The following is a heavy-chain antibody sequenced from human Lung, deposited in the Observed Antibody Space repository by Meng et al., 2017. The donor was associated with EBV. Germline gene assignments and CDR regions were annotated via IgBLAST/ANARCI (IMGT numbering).Heavy chain of an antibody. CDR1: GYIFNNYG. D-gene: IGHD1-14*01. CDR2: ISAYNGNT. CDR3: ARDLPGGTKGTWLDL. V-gene: IGHV1-18*01. Sequence: QVLLMHSGAEVKKPGASVKVSCKASGYIFNNYGVSWVRQAPGQGPEWMGWISAYNGNTNYAQNFQGRFTMTTDTSTSTAYMELRSLRSDDTAVYYCARDLPGGTKGTWLDLWGQGTLVTVSS. J-gene: IGHJ5*02.